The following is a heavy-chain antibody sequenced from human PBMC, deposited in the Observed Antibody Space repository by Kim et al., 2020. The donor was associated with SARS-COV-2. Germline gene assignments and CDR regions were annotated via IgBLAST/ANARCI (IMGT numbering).Heavy chain of an antibody. V-gene: IGHV4-34*01. D-gene: IGHD4-17*01. Sequence: SETLSLTCAVYGGSFSGYYWSWIRQPPGKGLEWIGEINHSGSTNYNPSLKSRVTISVDTSKNQFSLKLSSVTAADTAVYYCARAGLRKRGGFDYWGQGTLVTVSS. J-gene: IGHJ4*02. CDR2: INHSGST. CDR1: GGSFSGYY. CDR3: ARAGLRKRGGFDY.